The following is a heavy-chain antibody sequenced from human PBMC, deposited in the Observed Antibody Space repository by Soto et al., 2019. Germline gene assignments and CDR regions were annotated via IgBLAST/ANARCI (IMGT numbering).Heavy chain of an antibody. Sequence: GESLKISCKGSGYSFTSYWIGWVRHLPGKCLEWMGIIYPGDSDTRYSPSFQGQVTISADKSTNTAYLQWSSLKAPDTAMYYCARQSCFGGACYSFLPFGYWGLGTQVTVSS. CDR1: GYSFTSYW. CDR2: IYPGDSDT. V-gene: IGHV5-51*01. CDR3: ARQSCFGGACYSFLPFGY. D-gene: IGHD2-15*01. J-gene: IGHJ4*02.